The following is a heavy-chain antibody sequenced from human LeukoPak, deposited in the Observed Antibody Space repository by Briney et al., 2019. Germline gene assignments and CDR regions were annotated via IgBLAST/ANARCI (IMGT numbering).Heavy chain of an antibody. CDR2: IKQDETEK. CDR3: ARVLYGDYVGWFDP. V-gene: IGHV3-7*03. J-gene: IGHJ5*02. D-gene: IGHD4-17*01. CDR1: GITFRNYW. Sequence: SGGSLRLSCAASGITFRNYWMSWVRQAPGKGLEWVANIKQDETEKYYVDSVKGRFTISRDNANNSLYLQMNSLRDEDTAVYYCARVLYGDYVGWFDPWGQGTLVTVSS.